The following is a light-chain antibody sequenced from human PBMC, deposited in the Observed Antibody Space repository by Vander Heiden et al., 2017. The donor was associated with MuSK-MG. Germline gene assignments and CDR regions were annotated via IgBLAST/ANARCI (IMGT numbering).Light chain of an antibody. CDR1: SSDVGSYHL. V-gene: IGLV2-23*02. J-gene: IGLJ2*01. CDR3: CSDAGSSTLV. Sequence: QSALTQPASVSGSPGPSITNSCTGPSSDVGSYHLVSWYHQHPGESPKLLIYDVSKRPSGASNRFSGSKSGNTASLTISARQAEDEADYYGCSDAGSSTLVFGGGTKLTVL. CDR2: DVS.